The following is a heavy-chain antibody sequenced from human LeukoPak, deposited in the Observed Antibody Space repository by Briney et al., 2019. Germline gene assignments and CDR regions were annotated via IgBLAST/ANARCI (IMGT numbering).Heavy chain of an antibody. D-gene: IGHD6-19*01. J-gene: IGHJ6*02. CDR2: IFGGSNT. CDR3: AREEAVGGTYYALDV. V-gene: IGHV3-66*01. CDR1: GFTVSSNY. Sequence: GGSLRLSCAASGFTVSSNYMSWVRQAPVKVLEWVSVIFGGSNTYYAESVKGRFTITTDNSKNTVYLQMNSLRAEDTAVYYCAREEAVGGTYYALDVWGQGTTVTVSS.